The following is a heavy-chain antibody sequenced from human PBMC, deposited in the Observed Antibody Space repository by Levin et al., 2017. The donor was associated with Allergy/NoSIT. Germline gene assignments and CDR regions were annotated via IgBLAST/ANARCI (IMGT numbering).Heavy chain of an antibody. J-gene: IGHJ4*02. V-gene: IGHV3-30*18. Sequence: SCAASGFTFSSYAIHWVRQAPGKGLDWVAVISFDGSNKYYADSVKGRFTISRDNSKNTLYLQMNSLRADDPAVYYCANGTTGSGWSAGSDYWGQGTLVTVSS. CDR1: GFTFSSYA. D-gene: IGHD6-19*01. CDR3: ANGTTGSGWSAGSDY. CDR2: ISFDGSNK.